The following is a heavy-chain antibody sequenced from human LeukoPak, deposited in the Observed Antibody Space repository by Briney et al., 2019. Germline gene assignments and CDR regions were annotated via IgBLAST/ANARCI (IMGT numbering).Heavy chain of an antibody. CDR2: IYSGGST. CDR1: GFTVSSNY. D-gene: IGHD4-11*01. J-gene: IGHJ5*02. V-gene: IGHV3-66*01. CDR3: AKAGYSNKLNWFDP. Sequence: GGSLRLSCAASGFTVSSNYMSWVRQAPGKGLEWVSVIYSGGSTYYADSVKGRFTISRDNSKNTLYLQMNSLRAEDTAVYYCAKAGYSNKLNWFDPWGQGTLVTVSS.